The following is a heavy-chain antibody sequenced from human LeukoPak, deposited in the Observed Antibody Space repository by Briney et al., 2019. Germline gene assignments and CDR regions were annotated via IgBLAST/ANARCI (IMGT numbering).Heavy chain of an antibody. Sequence: GASVKVSCKTSGYTFTDYYMHWVRQAPGQGLEWMGWINPNSGGTNYAQKFQGRVTMTRDTSISTAYMELSSLRSDDTAVYYCARADHRLGEGFDYWGQGTLVTVSS. CDR1: GYTFTDYY. CDR2: INPNSGGT. CDR3: ARADHRLGEGFDY. J-gene: IGHJ4*02. V-gene: IGHV1-2*02. D-gene: IGHD3-16*01.